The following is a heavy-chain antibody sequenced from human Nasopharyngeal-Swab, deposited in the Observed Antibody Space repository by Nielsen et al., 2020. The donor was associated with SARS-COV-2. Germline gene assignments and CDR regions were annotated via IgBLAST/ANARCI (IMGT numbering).Heavy chain of an antibody. CDR2: ISWDGLTI. J-gene: IGHJ4*02. Sequence: SLKISCAASGFTFDDYGMHWVRQAPGTGLEWVSGISWDGLTIGYADSVKGRFTISRDNAKNSLYLQMNSLRVEDMAFYYCAKATNARYDFWSGSFDYWGQGTLVTVSS. CDR3: AKATNARYDFWSGSFDY. D-gene: IGHD3-3*01. CDR1: GFTFDDYG. V-gene: IGHV3-9*03.